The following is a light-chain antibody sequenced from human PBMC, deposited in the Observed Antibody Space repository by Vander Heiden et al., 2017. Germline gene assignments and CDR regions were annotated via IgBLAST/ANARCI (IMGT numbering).Light chain of an antibody. CDR2: LGA. J-gene: IGKJ1*01. V-gene: IGKV2-28*01. Sequence: DIVMTQSPLSLPVTPGEPASISCRTSQSLLHSNGYNYLDWYLQKPGQSPQLLIYLGANRASGVPDRFSGSGSGTDFTLTISRVEPEDVGVYYCLQALQTPHPFGQGTKVEIK. CDR1: QSLLHSNGYNY. CDR3: LQALQTPHP.